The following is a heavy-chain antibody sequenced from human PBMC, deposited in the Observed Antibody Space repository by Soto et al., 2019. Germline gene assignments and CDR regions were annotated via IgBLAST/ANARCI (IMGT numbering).Heavy chain of an antibody. CDR2: IYYSGST. CDR1: GGSISGGTYY. D-gene: IGHD2-15*01. J-gene: IGHJ4*02. CDR3: ARVGGCSGGSCLSWGGFDY. V-gene: IGHV4-31*03. Sequence: QVQLQESGPGLVKPSQTLSLTCTVSGGSISGGTYYWSWIRQHPGKGLEWIGNIYYSGSTHYNPSLKSRIIISGDTSKNQFSLKLSSVTAADTAVYFCARVGGCSGGSCLSWGGFDYWGQGTLVTVSS.